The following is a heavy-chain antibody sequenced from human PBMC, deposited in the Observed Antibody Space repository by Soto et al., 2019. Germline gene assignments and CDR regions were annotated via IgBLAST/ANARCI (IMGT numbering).Heavy chain of an antibody. Sequence: GASVKVSCKASGYTFTSYGISWLRQAPGQGLEWMGWISAYNGNTNYAQKLQGRVTMTTDTSTSTAYMELRSLRSDDTAVYYCARDLIYCSSTSCYAPHDAFDIWGQGTMVTVS. CDR3: ARDLIYCSSTSCYAPHDAFDI. CDR1: GYTFTSYG. J-gene: IGHJ3*02. CDR2: ISAYNGNT. V-gene: IGHV1-18*01. D-gene: IGHD2-2*01.